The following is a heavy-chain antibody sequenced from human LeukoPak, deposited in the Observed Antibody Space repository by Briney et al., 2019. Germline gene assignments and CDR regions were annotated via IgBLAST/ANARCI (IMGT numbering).Heavy chain of an antibody. CDR1: AYRFTASS. Sequence: ASVKVSFSPSAYRFTASSISLSRQPPGQGLEWMGWIDPNDGDTTYAQTFQGRVIMTSDAFTRTVYMELRSLRSDDTAVYYCPRDGCDNILLEFRGQGTLVTVSS. CDR2: IDPNDGDT. J-gene: IGHJ4*02. CDR3: PRDGCDNILLEF. V-gene: IGHV1-18*04. D-gene: IGHD1-1*01.